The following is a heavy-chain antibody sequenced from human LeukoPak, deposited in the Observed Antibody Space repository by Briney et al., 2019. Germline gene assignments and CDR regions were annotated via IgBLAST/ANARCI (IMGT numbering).Heavy chain of an antibody. CDR3: ARYGGTVTDRMIYYYGMDV. J-gene: IGHJ6*02. D-gene: IGHD4-11*01. V-gene: IGHV1-8*01. Sequence: ASVKVSCKASGYTFTSYDINWVRQATGQGLEWTGWMNPNSGNTGYAQKFQGRVTMTRNTSISTAYVELSSLRSEDTAVYYCARYGGTVTDRMIYYYGMDVWGQGTTVTVSS. CDR2: MNPNSGNT. CDR1: GYTFTSYD.